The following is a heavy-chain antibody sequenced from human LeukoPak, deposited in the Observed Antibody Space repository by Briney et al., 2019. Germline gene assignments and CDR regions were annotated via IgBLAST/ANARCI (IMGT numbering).Heavy chain of an antibody. CDR1: GFTFSSYA. CDR3: ANYPGIAVAGTGLFDY. Sequence: GGSLRLSCAASGFTFSSYAMSWVRQAPGKGLEWVSAISGSGGSTYYADSVKGRFTISRDNSKNTLFLQMNSLRAEDTAVCYCANYPGIAVAGTGLFDYWGQGTLVTVSS. J-gene: IGHJ4*02. D-gene: IGHD6-19*01. V-gene: IGHV3-23*01. CDR2: ISGSGGST.